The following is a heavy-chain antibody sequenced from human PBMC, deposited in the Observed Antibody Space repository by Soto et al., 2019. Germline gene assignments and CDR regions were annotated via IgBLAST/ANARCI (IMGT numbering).Heavy chain of an antibody. CDR1: GLTFSGSA. Sequence: GGSLRLSCAASGLTFSGSAIHWVRQASGKGLEWVGRIRSKANSYATAYAASVKGRFTISRDDSKNTAYLQMNSLKTEDTAVYYCTRISGYLYNYYGMDVWGQGTTVTFSS. CDR2: IRSKANSYAT. J-gene: IGHJ6*02. CDR3: TRISGYLYNYYGMDV. D-gene: IGHD5-12*01. V-gene: IGHV3-73*01.